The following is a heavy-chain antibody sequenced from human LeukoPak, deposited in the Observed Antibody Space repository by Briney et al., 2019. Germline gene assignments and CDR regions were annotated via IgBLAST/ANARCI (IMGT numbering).Heavy chain of an antibody. Sequence: PGGSLRLSCAASGFTFSSYAMSWVRQAPGKGLEWVSAISGSGGSTYYADSVKGRFTISRDNSKNTLYLQMNSLRAEDTAVYYCAKDRIARKDIVLMVYAFWGQGTLVTVSS. J-gene: IGHJ4*02. D-gene: IGHD2-8*01. CDR1: GFTFSSYA. V-gene: IGHV3-23*01. CDR2: ISGSGGST. CDR3: AKDRIARKDIVLMVYAF.